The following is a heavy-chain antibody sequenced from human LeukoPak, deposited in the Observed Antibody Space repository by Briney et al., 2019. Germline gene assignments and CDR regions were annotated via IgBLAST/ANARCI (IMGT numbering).Heavy chain of an antibody. CDR2: INPNSGGT. CDR3: AKDSRGVTHFDY. J-gene: IGHJ4*02. D-gene: IGHD2-21*02. Sequence: ASVKVSCKASGYTFTGYYMHWVRQAPGQGLEWTGWINPNSGGTNYAQKFQGRVTMTRDTSISTAYMELSRLRSDDTAVYYCAKDSRGVTHFDYWGQGTLVTVSS. V-gene: IGHV1-2*02. CDR1: GYTFTGYY.